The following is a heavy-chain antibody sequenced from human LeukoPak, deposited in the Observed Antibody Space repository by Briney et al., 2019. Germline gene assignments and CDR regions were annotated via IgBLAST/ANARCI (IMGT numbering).Heavy chain of an antibody. V-gene: IGHV1-46*01. CDR3: ARSHNFRDYFDSSTYLNCFDP. Sequence: ASVKVSCKASGYTFTNYYMHWVRQAPGQGLEWMGRINPSGDSTSYAQKFQDRVTMTRDTSTSTVYMGLSSLRSEDTAVYYCARSHNFRDYFDSSTYLNCFDPWGQGTLVIVSS. D-gene: IGHD3-22*01. J-gene: IGHJ5*02. CDR2: INPSGDST. CDR1: GYTFTNYY.